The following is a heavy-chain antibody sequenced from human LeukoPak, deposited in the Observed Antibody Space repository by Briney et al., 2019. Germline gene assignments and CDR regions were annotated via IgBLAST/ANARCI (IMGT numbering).Heavy chain of an antibody. CDR2: INHSGSN. J-gene: IGHJ5*02. V-gene: IGHV4-34*01. CDR1: GGSFSGYY. Sequence: PSETLSLTCAVYGGSFSGYYWSWIRQPPGKGLEWIGEINHSGSNNYNPSLKSRVTISVDTSKNQFSLKLSSVTAADTAVYYCARGGLRRNWFDPWGQGTLVTVSS. CDR3: ARGGLRRNWFDP. D-gene: IGHD6-6*01.